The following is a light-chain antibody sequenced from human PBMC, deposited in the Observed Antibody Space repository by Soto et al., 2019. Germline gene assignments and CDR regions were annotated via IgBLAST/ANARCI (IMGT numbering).Light chain of an antibody. Sequence: DNVMTQSPDTLSVSPGDRATLSCRASRIIGHNYLAWYQQKRGQPPRLLIYATYTRATGIPDRFSGSGSVTNFTLTISRLEPEDFAVYYCQQFGISPWTFGQGTKVEIK. V-gene: IGKV3-20*01. CDR2: ATY. CDR1: RIIGHNY. CDR3: QQFGISPWT. J-gene: IGKJ1*01.